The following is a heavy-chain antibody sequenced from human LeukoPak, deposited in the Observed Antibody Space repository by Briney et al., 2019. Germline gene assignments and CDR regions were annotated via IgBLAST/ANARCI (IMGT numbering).Heavy chain of an antibody. CDR2: MNPNSGNT. J-gene: IGHJ5*02. D-gene: IGHD3-22*01. CDR1: GYTFTSYD. V-gene: IGHV1-8*01. Sequence: ASVKVSCKASGYTFTSYDINWVRQATGQGLEWMGWMNPNSGNTGYAQKFQGRVTMTRNTSISTAYMELSSLRSEDTAVYYCARVYYDSNGYYYVTFGNWFDPWGQGTLVTVSS. CDR3: ARVYYDSNGYYYVTFGNWFDP.